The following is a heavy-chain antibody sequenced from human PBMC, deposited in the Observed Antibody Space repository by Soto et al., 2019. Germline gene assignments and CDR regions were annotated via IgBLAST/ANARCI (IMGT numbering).Heavy chain of an antibody. CDR2: IWYDGSNK. J-gene: IGHJ5*02. V-gene: IGHV3-33*01. D-gene: IGHD2-15*01. CDR1: GFTFSSYG. Sequence: GGSLRLSCAASGFTFSSYGMHWVRQAPGKGLEWVAVIWYDGSNKYYADSVKGRFTISRDNSKNTLYLQMNSLRAEDTAVYYCARDNRPLVVVAATARWFDPWGQGTMVTVYS. CDR3: ARDNRPLVVVAATARWFDP.